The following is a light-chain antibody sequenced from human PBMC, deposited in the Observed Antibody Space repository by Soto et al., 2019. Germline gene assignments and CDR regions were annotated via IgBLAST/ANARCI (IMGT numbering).Light chain of an antibody. J-gene: IGLJ1*01. Sequence: QLVLTQPPSVSGAPGQRVTISCTGSSSNIGTDYGVHWYQHLPGTAPKLLIFGNNNRPSGVPDRFSGSRSGTSASLAITGLQAEDEADYYCQSYDSSLRAYVFGTGTKVTVL. V-gene: IGLV1-40*01. CDR1: SSNIGTDYG. CDR2: GNN. CDR3: QSYDSSLRAYV.